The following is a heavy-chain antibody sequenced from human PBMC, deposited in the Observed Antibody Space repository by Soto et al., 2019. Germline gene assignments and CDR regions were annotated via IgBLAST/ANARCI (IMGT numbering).Heavy chain of an antibody. CDR3: AKKCLCCSGTYLYYFDY. V-gene: IGHV3-23*01. J-gene: IGHJ4*02. CDR1: GFTFSNYA. D-gene: IGHD3-10*02. Sequence: GGSLRLSCAASGFTFSNYAMSWVRQAPGEGLEWVSTISASDGSTYYADSVKGRFTISRDNSKNTVYLQMNTLRAEDTALYYCAKKCLCCSGTYLYYFDYWGQGTQVPVSA. CDR2: ISASDGST.